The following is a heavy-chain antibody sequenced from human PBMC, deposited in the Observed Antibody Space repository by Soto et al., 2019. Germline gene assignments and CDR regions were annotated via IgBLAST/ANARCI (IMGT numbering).Heavy chain of an antibody. CDR2: IYYSGST. CDR1: GGSISSGDYY. Sequence: PSETLSLTCTVSGGSISSGDYYWSWIRQPPGKGLEWIGYIYYSGSTYYNPSLKSRVTISVDTSKNQFSLKLSSVTAADTAVYYCARVYYYYYGMDVWGQGTTVTVSS. V-gene: IGHV4-30-4*01. CDR3: ARVYYYYYGMDV. J-gene: IGHJ6*02.